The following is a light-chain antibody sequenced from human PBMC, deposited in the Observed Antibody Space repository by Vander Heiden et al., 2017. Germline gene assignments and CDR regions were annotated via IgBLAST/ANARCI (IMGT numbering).Light chain of an antibody. CDR1: QDISEY. CDR2: VAS. V-gene: IGKV1-27*01. J-gene: IGKJ1*01. Sequence: IQMTQSPSSLPASVGDRVTITCRASQDISEYLAWYQQKPGKVPKLMIYVASSLKSGVPSRFSGSGSRTDFTLTISRLQPEDVANYYCQNYNSAPSTFGQGTKVEIK. CDR3: QNYNSAPST.